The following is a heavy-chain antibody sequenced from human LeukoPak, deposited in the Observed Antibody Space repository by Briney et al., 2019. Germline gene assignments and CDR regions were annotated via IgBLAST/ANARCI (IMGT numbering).Heavy chain of an antibody. CDR3: ARQGSIVVVPANRFDP. J-gene: IGHJ5*02. CDR1: GGSISSSSYY. Sequence: PSETLSPTCTVSGGSISSSSYYWGWIRQPPGKGLEWIGSIYYSGSTYYNPSLKSRVTISVDTSKNQFSLKLSSVTAADTAVYYCARQGSIVVVPANRFDPWGQGTLVTVSS. CDR2: IYYSGST. D-gene: IGHD2-2*01. V-gene: IGHV4-39*01.